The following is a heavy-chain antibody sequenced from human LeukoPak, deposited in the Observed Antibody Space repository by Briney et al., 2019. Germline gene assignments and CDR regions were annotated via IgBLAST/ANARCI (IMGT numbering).Heavy chain of an antibody. CDR3: ARAAREHYSSGWYMGDYYFDY. J-gene: IGHJ4*02. CDR2: IYYSGST. V-gene: IGHV4-39*07. Sequence: PSETLSLTCTVSGGSISSSSYYWGWIRQPPGKGLEWIGSIYYSGSTYYNPSLKSRVTISVDTSKNQFSLKLSSVTAADTAVYYCARAAREHYSSGWYMGDYYFDYWGQGTLVTVSS. CDR1: GGSISSSSYY. D-gene: IGHD6-19*01.